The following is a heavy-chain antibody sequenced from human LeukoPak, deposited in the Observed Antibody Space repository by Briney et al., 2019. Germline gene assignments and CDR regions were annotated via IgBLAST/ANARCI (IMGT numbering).Heavy chain of an antibody. D-gene: IGHD2-2*01. CDR1: DDSFSSHY. CDR3: ARAPKGCSSTSCYGGHMDV. CDR2: IYHSGNT. V-gene: IGHV4-38-2*01. Sequence: SETLSLTCAVSDDSFSSHYWTWIRQPPGKGLEWIGSIYHSGNTYYNPSLKSRVTISVDTSKNQFSLKLSSVTAADTAVYYCARAPKGCSSTSCYGGHMDVWGKGTTVTASS. J-gene: IGHJ6*03.